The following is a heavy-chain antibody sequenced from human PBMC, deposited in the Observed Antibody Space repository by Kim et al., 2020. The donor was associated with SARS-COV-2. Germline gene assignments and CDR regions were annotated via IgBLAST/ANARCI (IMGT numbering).Heavy chain of an antibody. J-gene: IGHJ3*02. Sequence: GGSLRLSCAASGFTFSSYTMTWVRQAPGKGLEWVSSISGSNFIYYADSLKGRFTISRDNARNSLYLQMNSLRAEDTAVYYCSRDLYKGALDIWGQGTMVT. CDR3: SRDLYKGALDI. V-gene: IGHV3-21*06. CDR2: ISGSNFI. CDR1: GFTFSSYT. D-gene: IGHD1-1*01.